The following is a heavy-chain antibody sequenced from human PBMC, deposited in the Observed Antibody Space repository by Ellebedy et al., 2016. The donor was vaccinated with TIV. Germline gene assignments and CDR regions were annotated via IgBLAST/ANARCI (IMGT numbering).Heavy chain of an antibody. D-gene: IGHD2-2*01. CDR3: ARRRDCSGTSCYGMDV. J-gene: IGHJ6*02. CDR2: ITPSGNDM. CDR1: GFTFSNHY. V-gene: IGHV3-21*01. Sequence: GGSLRLSXVASGFTFSNHYMSWVRQAPGKGLEWVSYITPSGNDMYYADSVQGRFTISRDNAKNSLYLQVNSLRAEDTAVYYCARRRDCSGTSCYGMDVWGQGTTVTVSS.